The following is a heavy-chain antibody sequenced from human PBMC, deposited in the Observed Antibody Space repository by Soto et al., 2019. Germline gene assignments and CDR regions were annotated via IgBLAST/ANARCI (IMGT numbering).Heavy chain of an antibody. J-gene: IGHJ4*02. CDR2: ISASGGNT. Sequence: EVQLMESGGGLVQPGGSLRLSCVASGFTFSTYGMGWVRQAPGKGLEWISVISASGGNTYYGDSVKGRFTISRDNSKNTLSLQMNSLRAEETARDYCAKVLGAYYFDHWGQGTLVTVSS. V-gene: IGHV3-23*01. CDR3: AKVLGAYYFDH. CDR1: GFTFSTYG.